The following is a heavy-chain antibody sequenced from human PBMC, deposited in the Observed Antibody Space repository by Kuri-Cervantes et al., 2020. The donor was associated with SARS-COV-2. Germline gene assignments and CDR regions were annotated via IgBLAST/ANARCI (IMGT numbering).Heavy chain of an antibody. V-gene: IGHV1-8*03. CDR1: GYTFTSYD. J-gene: IGHJ4*02. D-gene: IGHD6-19*01. Sequence: ASVKVSCKASGYTFTSYDINWVRQATGQGLEWMGWMNPNSGNTGYAQKFQGRVTITRNTSISTAYMELSGLRSEDTAVYYCARGSSGWFPYYYFDYWGQGTLVTVSS. CDR3: ARGSSGWFPYYYFDY. CDR2: MNPNSGNT.